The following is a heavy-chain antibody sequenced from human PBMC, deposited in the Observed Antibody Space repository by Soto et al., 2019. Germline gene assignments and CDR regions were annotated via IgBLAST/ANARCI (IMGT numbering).Heavy chain of an antibody. J-gene: IGHJ2*01. CDR1: GYPFTSYG. CDR3: ARAPQFPIWYFDL. Sequence: GASVKVSCKASGYPFTSYGISWVRQAPGQGLEWVAWISAYNGKRNTAQKFQGRVTITRDTSASTAYMELSSLTSEDTAVYYCARAPQFPIWYFDLWGRGTLVTVSS. CDR2: ISAYNGKR. D-gene: IGHD4-4*01. V-gene: IGHV1-18*01.